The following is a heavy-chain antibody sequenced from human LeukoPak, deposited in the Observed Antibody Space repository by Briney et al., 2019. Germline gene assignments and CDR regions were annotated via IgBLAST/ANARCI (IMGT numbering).Heavy chain of an antibody. Sequence: GGSLRLSCAASGFTFSSYAMHRVRQAPGKGLEWVAVISYDGSNKYYADSVKGRFTISRDNSKNTLYLQMNSLRAEDTAVYYCARDWGYYGSGSYSNHVYNWFDPWGQGTLVTVSS. J-gene: IGHJ5*02. CDR2: ISYDGSNK. D-gene: IGHD3-10*01. V-gene: IGHV3-30*04. CDR1: GFTFSSYA. CDR3: ARDWGYYGSGSYSNHVYNWFDP.